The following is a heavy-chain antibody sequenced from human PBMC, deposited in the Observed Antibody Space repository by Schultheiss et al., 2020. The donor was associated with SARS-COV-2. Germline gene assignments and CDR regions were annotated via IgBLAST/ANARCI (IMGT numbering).Heavy chain of an antibody. CDR1: GFTFSDYY. V-gene: IGHV3-11*06. D-gene: IGHD3-16*01. J-gene: IGHJ2*01. CDR2: ISSSSSYI. Sequence: GGSLRLSCAASGFTFSDYYMSWIRQAPGKGLEWVSYISSSSSYIYYADSVKGRFTISRDNAKNPLYLQMNSLRAEDTAVYYCATDYAHRLYWYFDLWGRGTLVTVSS. CDR3: ATDYAHRLYWYFDL.